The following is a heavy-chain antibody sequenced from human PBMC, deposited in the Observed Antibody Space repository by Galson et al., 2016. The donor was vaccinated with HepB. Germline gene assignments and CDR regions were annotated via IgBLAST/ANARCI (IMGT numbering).Heavy chain of an antibody. CDR1: GGSISSSSYY. CDR3: ARLSAPAGNH. Sequence: SETLSLTCTVSGGSISSSSYYWGWIRQPPGKGLEWIGSIYYSGSTYYNPSLKSRVTISVDMSKNQFYLKVSSVTAADTAVYYCARLSAPAGNHWGQGTLVTVSS. CDR2: IYYSGST. J-gene: IGHJ5*02. D-gene: IGHD6-19*01. V-gene: IGHV4-39*01.